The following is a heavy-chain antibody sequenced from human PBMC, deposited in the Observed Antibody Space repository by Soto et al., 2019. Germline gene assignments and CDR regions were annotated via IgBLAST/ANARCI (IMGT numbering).Heavy chain of an antibody. D-gene: IGHD6-13*01. J-gene: IGHJ4*02. CDR1: GGSISISSYY. CDR2: ILSRGST. V-gene: IGHV4-39*01. CDR3: ARRRIAAASKEFDY. Sequence: SETLSLTCTLSGGSISISSYYWGWIRQPPGKGLEGSGIILSRGSTYYNPSLKSRFTISIETSKNQFSLKLSSVTAAETAVYYGARRRIAAASKEFDYCGQGTPVTVSS.